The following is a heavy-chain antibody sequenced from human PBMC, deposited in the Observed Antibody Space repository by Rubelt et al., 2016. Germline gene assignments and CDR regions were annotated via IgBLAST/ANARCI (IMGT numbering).Heavy chain of an antibody. V-gene: IGHV3-30*04. CDR1: SSYA. CDR3: ARAKRSNYDILTGYYRALGY. Sequence: SSYAMHWVRQAPGKGLEWVAVISYDGSNKYYADSVKGRFTISRDNSKNTLYLQMNSLRAEDTAVYYCARAKRSNYDILTGYYRALGYWGQGTLVTVSS. CDR2: ISYDGSNK. D-gene: IGHD3-9*01. J-gene: IGHJ4*02.